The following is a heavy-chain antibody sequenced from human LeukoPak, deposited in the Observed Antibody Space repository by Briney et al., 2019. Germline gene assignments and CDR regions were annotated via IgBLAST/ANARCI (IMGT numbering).Heavy chain of an antibody. CDR2: INPNSGGT. J-gene: IGHJ4*02. CDR3: ARDTPRPVPRGFEY. CDR1: GYTFTGYY. V-gene: IGHV1-2*02. Sequence: ASVKVSCKASGYTFTGYYMHWVRQAPGQGLEWMGWINPNSGGTNYAQKFQGRITMTRDTSISTAYMELSRLRSDDTAVYYCARDTPRPVPRGFEYWGQGTLVTVSS.